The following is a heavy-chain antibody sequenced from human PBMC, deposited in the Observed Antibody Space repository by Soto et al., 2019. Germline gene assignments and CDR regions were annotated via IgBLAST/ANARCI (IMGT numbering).Heavy chain of an antibody. Sequence: PSETLSLTCTVSGGSISSYYWNWIRQPPGKGLEWIGYVYFRGNTKYNPSLESRVTISVDTSNNQFSLRLNSVTAADTAVYYCARVGYYDGSGYNTFNIWGQGTMVTVSS. V-gene: IGHV4-59*12. D-gene: IGHD3-22*01. CDR3: ARVGYYDGSGYNTFNI. CDR2: VYFRGNT. CDR1: GGSISSYY. J-gene: IGHJ3*02.